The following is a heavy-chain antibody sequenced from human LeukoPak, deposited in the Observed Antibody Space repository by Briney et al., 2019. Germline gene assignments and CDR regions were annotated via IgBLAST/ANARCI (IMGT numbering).Heavy chain of an antibody. Sequence: GESLKISCKGSGYSFTSYWIGWVRQMPGKGLEWMGIIFPGDSDTRYSPSFQGQVTISADKSISTAYLQWSSLKASDTAMYYCAGLGAVGGYNFGYYYHMDVWGQGTTVTVSS. CDR3: AGLGAVGGYNFGYYYHMDV. CDR2: IFPGDSDT. D-gene: IGHD5-24*01. CDR1: GYSFTSYW. V-gene: IGHV5-51*01. J-gene: IGHJ6*02.